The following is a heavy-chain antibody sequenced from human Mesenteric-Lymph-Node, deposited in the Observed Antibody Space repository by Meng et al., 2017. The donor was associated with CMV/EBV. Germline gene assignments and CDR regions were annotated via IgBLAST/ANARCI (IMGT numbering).Heavy chain of an antibody. D-gene: IGHD2-2*01. Sequence: GESLKISCAASGFTVSSNYMSWVRQAPGKGLEWVSVIYSGGSTYYADSVKGRFTISRDNSKNTLYLQMNSLRAEDTAVYYCARDLVAGCSSTSCYEPGALYYYYGMDVWGQGTTVTVSS. CDR3: ARDLVAGCSSTSCYEPGALYYYYGMDV. CDR1: GFTVSSNY. J-gene: IGHJ6*02. CDR2: IYSGGST. V-gene: IGHV3-66*02.